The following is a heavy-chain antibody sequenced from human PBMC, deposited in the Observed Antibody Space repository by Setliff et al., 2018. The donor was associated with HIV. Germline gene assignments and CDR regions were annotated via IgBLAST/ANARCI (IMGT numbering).Heavy chain of an antibody. D-gene: IGHD3-22*01. Sequence: PSETLSLTCTVSGGSISSYYWSWIRQPPGKGLEWIGYIYYSGSTNYNPSLKSRVTISVDTFKNQFSLKLSSVTAADTAVYYCARHAGGYPFYYYYYYMDVWGKGTTVTVSS. CDR2: IYYSGST. V-gene: IGHV4-59*08. CDR3: ARHAGGYPFYYYYYYMDV. CDR1: GGSISSYY. J-gene: IGHJ6*03.